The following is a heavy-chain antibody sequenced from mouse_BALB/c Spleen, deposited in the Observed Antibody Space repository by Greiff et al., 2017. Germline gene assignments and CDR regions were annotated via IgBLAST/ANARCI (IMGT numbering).Heavy chain of an antibody. J-gene: IGHJ4*01. CDR3: ARRVSGYAMDY. V-gene: IGHV1S81*02. D-gene: IGHD3-1*01. Sequence: VQLQQPGAELVKPGASVKLSCKASGYTFTSYWMHWVKQRPGQGLEWIGEINPSNGRTNYNEKFKSKATLTVDKSSSTAYMQLSSRTSEDSAVYYCARRVSGYAMDYWGQGTSVTVSS. CDR2: INPSNGRT. CDR1: GYTFTSYW.